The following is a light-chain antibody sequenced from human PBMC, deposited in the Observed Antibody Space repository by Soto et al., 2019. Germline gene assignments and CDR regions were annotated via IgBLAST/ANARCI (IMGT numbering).Light chain of an antibody. V-gene: IGKV1-5*01. CDR1: QSISSW. Sequence: DIPMTPSPSTLSASVGDRVTITCRASQSISSWLAWYQQKPGKAPKLLIYDASSLESGVPSRFSGSGSGTEFTLTISSLQPDDFATYYCQQSYSAVTFGGGTKVDIK. CDR3: QQSYSAVT. J-gene: IGKJ4*01. CDR2: DAS.